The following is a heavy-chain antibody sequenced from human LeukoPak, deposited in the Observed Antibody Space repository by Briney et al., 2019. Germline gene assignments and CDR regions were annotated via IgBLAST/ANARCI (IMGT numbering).Heavy chain of an antibody. V-gene: IGHV3-13*01. CDR2: SDSTGDT. J-gene: IGHJ4*02. Sequence: PGGSLRLSCAASGFTFSSHDMYWVRQTGKRLEWVAASDSTGDTYYLDSVKGRFTISRETVKNSLSLQMNSLRDGDTGVYYCARGKTGDDYVVFDYWGQGVLVTVSS. CDR3: ARGKTGDDYVVFDY. D-gene: IGHD3-10*02. CDR1: GFTFSSHD.